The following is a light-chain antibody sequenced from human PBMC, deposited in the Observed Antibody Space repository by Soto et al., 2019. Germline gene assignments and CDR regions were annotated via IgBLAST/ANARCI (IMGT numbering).Light chain of an antibody. CDR1: SDFVGSFSL. J-gene: IGLJ1*01. CDR3: SLYVGATTYV. Sequence: SVLAQPASVSGSPGQSITISCTGNSDFVGSFSLVSWYQQHPGKGPKVMISEGHRRPSGVPDRFSGSSSVTTASLTISGLQAEDEADYYCSLYVGATTYVYGTGTKVTVL. CDR2: EGH. V-gene: IGLV2-23*01.